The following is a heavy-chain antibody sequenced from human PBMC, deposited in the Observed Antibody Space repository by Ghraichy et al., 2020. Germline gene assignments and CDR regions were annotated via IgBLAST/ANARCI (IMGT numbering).Heavy chain of an antibody. V-gene: IGHV3-48*01. D-gene: IGHD3-22*01. CDR2: ISSSSSTI. CDR1: GFTFSSYS. CDR3: ASSLYYYDSSGYSLSDY. J-gene: IGHJ4*02. Sequence: GGSLRLSCAASGFTFSSYSMNWVRQAPGKGLEWVSYISSSSSTIYYADSVKGRFTISRDNAKNSLYLQMNSLRAEDTAVYYCASSLYYYDSSGYSLSDYWGQGTLVTVSS.